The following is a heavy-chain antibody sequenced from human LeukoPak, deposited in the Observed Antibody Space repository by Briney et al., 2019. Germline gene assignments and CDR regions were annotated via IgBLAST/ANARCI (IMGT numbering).Heavy chain of an antibody. V-gene: IGHV4-4*09. CDR1: GASISNYY. Sequence: PSETLSLTCTVSGASISNYYWSWLRQTPEKGLEWMGHIHTSGESRYYPSLESRLTMSIDTSRNQLSLKLTSVTAADTAVYFCARLGSYHDFRGQGALVTVSS. CDR2: IHTSGES. D-gene: IGHD1-26*01. CDR3: ARLGSYHDF. J-gene: IGHJ4*02.